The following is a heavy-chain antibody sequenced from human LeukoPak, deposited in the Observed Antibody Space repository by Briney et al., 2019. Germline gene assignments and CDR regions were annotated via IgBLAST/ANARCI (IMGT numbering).Heavy chain of an antibody. CDR1: GFTFSSYE. Sequence: GGSLRLSCAASGFTFSSYEMNWVRQAPGKGLEWVSYISSSGSTIYYADSVKGRFTISRDNSKNTLYLQMNSLRAEDTAVYYCAKDWGEYFDYVWGSFTSFDFWGQGTLVTVSS. V-gene: IGHV3-48*03. CDR2: ISSSGSTI. D-gene: IGHD3-16*01. J-gene: IGHJ4*02. CDR3: AKDWGEYFDYVWGSFTSFDF.